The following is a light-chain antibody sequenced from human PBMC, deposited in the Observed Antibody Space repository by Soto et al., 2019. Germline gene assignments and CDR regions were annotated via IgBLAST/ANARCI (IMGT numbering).Light chain of an antibody. J-gene: IGKJ4*01. CDR1: QALGVV. CDR3: LQESNYPLT. Sequence: ITNSHSSLPPLFGAGFTILSRAIQALGVVVGWYQQKPGKAPKLLIYSASTLQSGVPSRFSGSGSGTDFTLTISGLQPEDFATYYCLQESNYPLTFGGGTKVEIK. CDR2: SAS. V-gene: IGKV1-6*01.